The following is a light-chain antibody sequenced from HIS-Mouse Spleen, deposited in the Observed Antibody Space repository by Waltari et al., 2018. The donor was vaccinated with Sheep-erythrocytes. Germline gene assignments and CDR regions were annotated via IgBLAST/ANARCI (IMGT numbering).Light chain of an antibody. Sequence: QSALTQPRSVSGSPGPSVTIPCTGTRSDAGGYNYVSWYQHHPGKAPKLMIYDVSKRPSGVPDRFSGSKSGNTASLTISGLQAEDEADYYCCSYAGSYNHVFATGTKVTVL. J-gene: IGLJ1*01. CDR2: DVS. CDR3: CSYAGSYNHV. CDR1: RSDAGGYNY. V-gene: IGLV2-11*01.